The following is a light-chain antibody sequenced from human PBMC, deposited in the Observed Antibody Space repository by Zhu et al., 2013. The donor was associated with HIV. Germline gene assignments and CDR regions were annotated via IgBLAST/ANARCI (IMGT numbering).Light chain of an antibody. V-gene: IGKV3-15*01. CDR1: QTVSSAY. Sequence: DIVMTQSPATLSLFPGEKATLFCRASQTVSSAYLAWYQHKPGQTPKLLIYGASTRATGIPARFSGSGSGTEFTLTINSLQSEDFAVYYCQQYHNWPQTFGPGTKVEI. CDR2: GAS. CDR3: QQYHNWPQT. J-gene: IGKJ1*01.